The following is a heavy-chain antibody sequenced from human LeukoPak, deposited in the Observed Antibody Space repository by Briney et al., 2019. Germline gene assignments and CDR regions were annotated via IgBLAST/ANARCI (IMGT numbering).Heavy chain of an antibody. Sequence: PGPSLRLSCAPSGFTSSSYSTNWVRHAPGKGLEWVSSICSSSGYIIYADSVKGRFTISRDNAKNSLYLHMNSLRAEDTAVYYCARDLNWLRDFGYGGYYYYYGMDVWGQGTTVTVSS. J-gene: IGHJ6*02. CDR1: GFTSSSYS. CDR3: ARDLNWLRDFGYGGYYYYYGMDV. D-gene: IGHD4-23*01. CDR2: ICSSSGYI. V-gene: IGHV3-21*01.